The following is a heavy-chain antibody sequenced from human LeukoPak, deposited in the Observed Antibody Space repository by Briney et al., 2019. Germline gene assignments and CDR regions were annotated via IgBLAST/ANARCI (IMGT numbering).Heavy chain of an antibody. D-gene: IGHD6-13*01. CDR3: ARRFGPNSSSWYTDY. CDR1: GYTFTGYY. V-gene: IGHV1-2*02. CDR2: INPNSGGT. J-gene: IGHJ4*02. Sequence: GASVKVSCTASGYTFTGYYMHWVRQAPGQGLEWMGWINPNSGGTNYAQKFQGRVTMTRDTSISTAYMELSRLRSDDTAVYYCARRFGPNSSSWYTDYWGQGTLVTVSS.